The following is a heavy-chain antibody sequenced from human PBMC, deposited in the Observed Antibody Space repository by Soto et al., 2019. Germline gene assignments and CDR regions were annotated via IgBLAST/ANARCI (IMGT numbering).Heavy chain of an antibody. D-gene: IGHD6-19*01. J-gene: IGHJ4*02. CDR3: ARAGGLGAVAVDY. CDR2: IYHSGST. Sequence: QLQLQESGSGLVKPSQTLSLTCAVSGGSISSGGYSWSWIRQPPGRGLEWIGYIYHSGSTYYNPSLKSRVTISVDRSKNQFSLKLSSVTAADTAVYYCARAGGLGAVAVDYWGQGTLVTVSS. CDR1: GGSISSGGYS. V-gene: IGHV4-30-2*01.